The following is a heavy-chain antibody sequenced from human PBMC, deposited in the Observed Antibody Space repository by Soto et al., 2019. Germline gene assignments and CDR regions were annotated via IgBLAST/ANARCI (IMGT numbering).Heavy chain of an antibody. CDR2: IYHSGST. CDR1: GCSISSGYY. J-gene: IGHJ4*02. V-gene: IGHV4-38-2*01. CDR3: ARAQPVLLWFGELLYHFDY. Sequence: PSETLSLTCAVSGCSISSGYYWGWIRQPPGKGLEWIGSIYHSGSTYYNPSLKSRVTISVDTSKNQFSLKLSSVTAADTAVYYCARAQPVLLWFGELLYHFDYWGQGTLVTVSS. D-gene: IGHD3-10*01.